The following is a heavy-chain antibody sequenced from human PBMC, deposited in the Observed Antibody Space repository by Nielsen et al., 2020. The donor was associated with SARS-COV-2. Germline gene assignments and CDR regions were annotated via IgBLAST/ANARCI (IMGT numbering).Heavy chain of an antibody. V-gene: IGHV3-7*01. CDR3: ARYSGTTSCYRGFDY. CDR2: IKQDGSEK. CDR1: GFTFSSYG. Sequence: GGSLRLSCAASGFTFSSYGMHWVRQAPGKGLEWVANIKQDGSEKYYVDSVKGRFTISRDNAKNSLFLLMNSLRAEDTAVYYCARYSGTTSCYRGFDYWGQGTVVTVSS. J-gene: IGHJ4*02. D-gene: IGHD2-2*02.